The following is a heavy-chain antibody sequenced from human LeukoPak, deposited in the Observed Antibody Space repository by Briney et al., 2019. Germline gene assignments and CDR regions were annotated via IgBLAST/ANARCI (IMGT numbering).Heavy chain of an antibody. CDR3: AKAVPPYYYYHMDV. J-gene: IGHJ6*03. CDR1: GFTFYYYG. Sequence: GRSLRLSCAASGFTFYYYGMHWVRQAPGKGLEWVSGISWNSGGIGYADSVKGRFTISRDNAKNSLYLQMNSLRADDTALYYCAKAVPPYYYYHMDVWGKGTTVTVSS. CDR2: ISWNSGGI. V-gene: IGHV3-9*01. D-gene: IGHD2-2*01.